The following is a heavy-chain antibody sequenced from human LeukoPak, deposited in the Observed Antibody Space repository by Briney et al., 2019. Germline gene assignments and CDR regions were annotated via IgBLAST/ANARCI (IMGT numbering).Heavy chain of an antibody. D-gene: IGHD3-22*01. CDR3: ARGGRGSAAVVAPRSFDI. CDR2: TFTGGNS. CDR1: GLTVSRIK. J-gene: IGHJ3*02. V-gene: IGHV3-53*01. Sequence: PGGSLRLSCAASGLTVSRIKMVWFRKAPGKGLEWFSVTFTGGNSYYADSVKGRFIISRDISKNTLYLQMNSLRAEDSALYYCARGGRGSAAVVAPRSFDIWGQGTMVTVSS.